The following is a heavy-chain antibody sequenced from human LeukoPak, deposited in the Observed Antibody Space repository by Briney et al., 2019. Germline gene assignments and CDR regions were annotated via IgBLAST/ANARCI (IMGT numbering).Heavy chain of an antibody. Sequence: ASVKVSCKASGGTFNSYAISWVRQAPGQGLEWMGGIMPLFGTANYAQEFQGRVTFTTDESASTAYMEVSSLRSEDTAVYYCARGPSSSWYNYYFDYWGQGTLVTVSS. CDR1: GGTFNSYA. J-gene: IGHJ4*02. V-gene: IGHV1-69*05. D-gene: IGHD6-13*01. CDR2: IMPLFGTA. CDR3: ARGPSSSWYNYYFDY.